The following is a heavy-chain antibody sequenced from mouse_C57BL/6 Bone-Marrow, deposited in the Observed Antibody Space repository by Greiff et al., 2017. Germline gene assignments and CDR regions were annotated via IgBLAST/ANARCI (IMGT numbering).Heavy chain of an antibody. J-gene: IGHJ4*01. V-gene: IGHV1-5*01. CDR2: IYPGNSDT. CDR3: TNDYGSVTDY. D-gene: IGHD1-1*01. CDR1: GYTFTSYW. Sequence: EVKVVESGTVLARPGASVKMSCKTSGYTFTSYWMPWVKQRPGQGLEWIGAIYPGNSDTSYNQKFKGKATLTAVTSASTAYMELSSLTNEDSAVYYCTNDYGSVTDYWGQGTSVTVSS.